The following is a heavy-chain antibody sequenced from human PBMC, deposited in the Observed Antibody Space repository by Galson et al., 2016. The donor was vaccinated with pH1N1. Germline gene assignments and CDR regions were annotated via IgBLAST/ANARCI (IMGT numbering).Heavy chain of an antibody. CDR1: GFTFSSYA. J-gene: IGHJ4*02. V-gene: IGHV3-23*01. Sequence: SLRLSCAASGFTFSSYAMSWVRQAPGKGLEWVSAISGRGESTYYSDSVKGHFTISRGNSKNTLYLQMNSLRTEDTAVYYCAKELRSEYGDYGLDDWGQGTLVTVSS. D-gene: IGHD4-17*01. CDR2: ISGRGEST. CDR3: AKELRSEYGDYGLDD.